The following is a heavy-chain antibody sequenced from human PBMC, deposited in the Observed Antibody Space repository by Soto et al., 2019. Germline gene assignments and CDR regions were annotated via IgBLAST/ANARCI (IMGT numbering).Heavy chain of an antibody. CDR3: ARDLYRRNWFDP. CDR2: INVGNGNT. CDR1: GYTFTSYA. V-gene: IGHV1-3*01. J-gene: IGHJ5*02. Sequence: ASVKVSCKASGYTFTSYAMHWVRQAPGQRLEWMGWINVGNGNTKYSQKFQGRVTITRDTSASTAYMELSSLRSEDTAVYYCARDLYRRNWFDPWGQGTLVTVSS.